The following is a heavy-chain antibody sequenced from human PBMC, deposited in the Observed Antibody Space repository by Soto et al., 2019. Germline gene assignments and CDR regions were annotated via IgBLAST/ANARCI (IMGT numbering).Heavy chain of an antibody. J-gene: IGHJ4*02. CDR2: ISSSSSTI. CDR3: ARGGELYSSSWYPV. Sequence: GGSLRLSCAASGFTFCSYSMNWVRQAPGKGLEWVSFISSSSSTIYYADSVKGRFTISRDNAKNSLYLQMNSLRAEDTAVYYCARGGELYSSSWYPVWGQGTLVTVSS. V-gene: IGHV3-48*01. D-gene: IGHD6-13*01. CDR1: GFTFCSYS.